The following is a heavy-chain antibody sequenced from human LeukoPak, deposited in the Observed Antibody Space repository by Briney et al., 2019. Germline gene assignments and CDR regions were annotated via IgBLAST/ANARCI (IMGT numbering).Heavy chain of an antibody. Sequence: SETLSLTCTVSGGSISSYYWSWIRQPPGKGLEWIGYIYYSGSTNYNPSLKSRVTISVDTSKNQFSLKLSSVTAADTAVYYCARVGGYSSSSFGLPWVRDDAFDIWGQGTVVTVSS. V-gene: IGHV4-59*01. J-gene: IGHJ3*02. CDR1: GGSISSYY. CDR3: ARVGGYSSSSFGLPWVRDDAFDI. CDR2: IYYSGST. D-gene: IGHD6-6*01.